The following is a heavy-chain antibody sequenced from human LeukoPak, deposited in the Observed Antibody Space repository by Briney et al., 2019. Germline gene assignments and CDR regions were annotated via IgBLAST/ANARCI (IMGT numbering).Heavy chain of an antibody. CDR2: IYWNDDK. V-gene: IGHV2-5*01. J-gene: IGHJ4*02. CDR1: GFSLSTSGVG. Sequence: SGPTLVNPTQTLTLTCTFSGFSLSTSGVGVGWIRQPPGKALEWLALIYWNDDKRYSPSLKSRLTITKDTSKNQVVLTMTNMDPVDTATYYCAHSLPEMATIKNRYYFDYWGQGTLVTVSS. CDR3: AHSLPEMATIKNRYYFDY. D-gene: IGHD5-24*01.